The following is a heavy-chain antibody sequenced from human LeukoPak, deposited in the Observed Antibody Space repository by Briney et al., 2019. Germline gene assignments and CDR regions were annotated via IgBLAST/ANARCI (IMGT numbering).Heavy chain of an antibody. CDR3: ARDGGATSLYYGMDV. Sequence: GGSLRLSCAASGFTFSDYYMSWIRQAPGKGLEWVSSISSSSSYIYYADSVKGRFTISRDNAKNSLYLQMNSLRAEDTAVYYCARDGGATSLYYGMDVWGQGTTVTVSS. CDR1: GFTFSDYY. D-gene: IGHD1-26*01. CDR2: ISSSSSYI. J-gene: IGHJ6*02. V-gene: IGHV3-11*06.